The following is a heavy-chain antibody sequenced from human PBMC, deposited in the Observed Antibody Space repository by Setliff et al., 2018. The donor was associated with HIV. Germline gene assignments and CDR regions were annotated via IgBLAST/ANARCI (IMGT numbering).Heavy chain of an antibody. J-gene: IGHJ3*02. CDR3: ARRGNYMEDAFDI. D-gene: IGHD1-26*01. Sequence: GGSLRLSCAASGFTFSAYRMNWVRQAPGKGLEWLSYISSSGSTICYADSMKGRFTISRDNAKNSLYLQMNSLRAEDTAVYYCARRGNYMEDAFDIWGQGTMVTVSS. CDR1: GFTFSAYR. CDR2: ISSSGSTI. V-gene: IGHV3-48*04.